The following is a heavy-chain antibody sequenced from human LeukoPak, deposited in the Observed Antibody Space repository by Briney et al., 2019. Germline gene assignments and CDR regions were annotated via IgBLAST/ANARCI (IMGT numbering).Heavy chain of an antibody. J-gene: IGHJ4*02. CDR2: ISYDGSNK. Sequence: GRSLRLSCAASGFTFSSYAMHWVRQAPGKGLEWVAVISYDGSNKYYADSVKGRFTISRDNSKNTLYLQMNSLRAEDTAVYYCARGSSWHTEMAYYFDYWGQGTLVTVSS. CDR3: ARGSSWHTEMAYYFDY. V-gene: IGHV3-30-3*01. CDR1: GFTFSSYA. D-gene: IGHD6-13*01.